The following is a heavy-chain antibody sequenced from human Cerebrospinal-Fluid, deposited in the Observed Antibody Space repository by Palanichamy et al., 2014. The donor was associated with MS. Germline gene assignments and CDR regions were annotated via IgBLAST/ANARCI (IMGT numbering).Heavy chain of an antibody. CDR2: ISTYNGKK. J-gene: IGHJ5*02. CDR3: ARTYFYGSENRQEYDWFDP. D-gene: IGHD2/OR15-2a*01. Sequence: QVQLVQSGGEVKKPGASVKVSCKTSGYSFSGYGISWVRQAPGQGLEWMGWISTYNGKKNSAQTLRGRLTMTTDTSTSTAYVELRSLRSDDTAVYYCARTYFYGSENRQEYDWFDPWGQGTLVTVSS. CDR1: GYSFSGYG. V-gene: IGHV1-18*01.